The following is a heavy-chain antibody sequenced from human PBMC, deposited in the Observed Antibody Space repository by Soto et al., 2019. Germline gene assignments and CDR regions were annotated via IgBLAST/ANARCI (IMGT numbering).Heavy chain of an antibody. Sequence: SGPTLVNPTQTLTLTCTFSGFSLSTSGMCVSWIRQPPGKALEWLARIDWDDDKYYSTSLKTRLTISKDTSKNQVVLTMTNMDPVDTATYYCARAGIAAPYNWFDPWGLGTLVTVSS. CDR3: ARAGIAAPYNWFDP. CDR1: GFSLSTSGMC. V-gene: IGHV2-70*11. J-gene: IGHJ5*02. CDR2: IDWDDDK. D-gene: IGHD6-13*01.